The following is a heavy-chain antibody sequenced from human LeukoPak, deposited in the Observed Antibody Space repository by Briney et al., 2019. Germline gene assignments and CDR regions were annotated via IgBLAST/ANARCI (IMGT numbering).Heavy chain of an antibody. J-gene: IGHJ5*02. Sequence: SETLSLTCTVSSGSISSGNYYWSWIRQPPGKGLEWIGFIYYSGSTYYNPSLKSRVNISQDTSKSQFSLKLSSVTAADTAVYYCAGQGFCSGGTCPNWFDPWGQGTLVTVSS. CDR1: SGSISSGNYY. CDR2: IYYSGST. V-gene: IGHV4-30-4*01. CDR3: AGQGFCSGGTCPNWFDP. D-gene: IGHD2-15*01.